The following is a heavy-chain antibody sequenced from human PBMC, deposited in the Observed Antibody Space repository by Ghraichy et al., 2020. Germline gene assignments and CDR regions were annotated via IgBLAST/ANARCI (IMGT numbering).Heavy chain of an antibody. CDR3: AKRGQTGTKEGFDY. Sequence: GGSLRLSCAASGFIFNNYAMSWVRQAPGKGLEWVSGFSGSGGSTYYVDSVKGRFTISRDNSKNTLYLQMNSLRAEDTAVYYCAKRGQTGTKEGFDYWGQGTLVTVSS. J-gene: IGHJ4*02. D-gene: IGHD1/OR15-1a*01. CDR2: FSGSGGST. V-gene: IGHV3-23*01. CDR1: GFIFNNYA.